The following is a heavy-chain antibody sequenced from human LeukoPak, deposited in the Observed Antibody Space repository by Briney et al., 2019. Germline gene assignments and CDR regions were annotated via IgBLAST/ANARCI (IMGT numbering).Heavy chain of an antibody. V-gene: IGHV4-61*08. CDR2: IYYSGST. CDR3: ARQPQSGSFNWFDP. J-gene: IGHJ5*02. Sequence: SETLSLTCTVSGVSISSGDYYWSWIRQPPGKGLEWIGYIYYSGSTNYNPSLKSRVTISVDTSKNQFSLKLSSVTAADTAVYYCARQPQSGSFNWFDPWGQGTLVTVSS. D-gene: IGHD3-22*01. CDR1: GVSISSGDYY.